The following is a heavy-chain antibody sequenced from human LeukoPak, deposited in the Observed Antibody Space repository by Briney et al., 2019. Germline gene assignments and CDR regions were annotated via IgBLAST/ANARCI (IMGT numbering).Heavy chain of an antibody. CDR3: AREAPLDDSSSWYPHWFDP. CDR1: GGTFSSYA. J-gene: IGHJ5*02. D-gene: IGHD6-13*01. V-gene: IGHV1-69*05. Sequence: SVKVSCKASGGTFSSYAISWVRQAPGQGLEWMGGIIPIFGTANYAQEFQGRVTITTDESTSTAYMELSSLRSEDTAVYYCAREAPLDDSSSWYPHWFDPWGQGTLVTVSS. CDR2: IIPIFGTA.